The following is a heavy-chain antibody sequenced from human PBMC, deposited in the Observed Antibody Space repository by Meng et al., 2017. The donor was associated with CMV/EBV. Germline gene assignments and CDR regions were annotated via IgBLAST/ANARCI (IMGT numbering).Heavy chain of an antibody. D-gene: IGHD2-15*01. CDR1: GFTFSSYG. CDR2: IRYDGSNK. J-gene: IGHJ6*02. CDR3: MGYCSGGSCYFYGMDV. V-gene: IGHV3-30*02. Sequence: GESLKISCAASGFTFSSYGMHWVRQAPGKGLEWVAFIRYDGSNKYYADSVKGRFTISRDNSKNTLYLQMNSLRAEDTAVYYCMGYCSGGSCYFYGMDVWGQGTTVIVSS.